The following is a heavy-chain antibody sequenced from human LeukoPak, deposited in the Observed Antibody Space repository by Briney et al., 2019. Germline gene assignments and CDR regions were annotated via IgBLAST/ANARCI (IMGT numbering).Heavy chain of an antibody. CDR1: GCTFTSYG. D-gene: IGHD6-6*01. CDR3: ARVQYSSSRSGMDV. CDR2: ISAYNGNT. Sequence: ASVQVSCKASGCTFTSYGISWVRQAPGQGLEWMGWISAYNGNTSYAQKFQGRVTMTRDTSTSTVYMELSSLRSEDTAVYYCARVQYSSSRSGMDVWGQGTTVTVSS. V-gene: IGHV1-18*01. J-gene: IGHJ6*02.